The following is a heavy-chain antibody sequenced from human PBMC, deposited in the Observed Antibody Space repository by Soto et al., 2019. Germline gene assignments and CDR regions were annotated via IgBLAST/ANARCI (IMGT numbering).Heavy chain of an antibody. CDR2: IIPIFGTA. Sequence: QVQLVESGAEVKKPGSSVKVSSKASGGTFSSYAISWVRQAPGQGLEWMGGIIPIFGTADYAQKFQGRVTITADESTSTAYMELSSLRSEDTAVYYCASHSGSSPEGRYYYGMDVWGQGTTVTVSS. CDR3: ASHSGSSPEGRYYYGMDV. V-gene: IGHV1-69*12. D-gene: IGHD1-26*01. J-gene: IGHJ6*02. CDR1: GGTFSSYA.